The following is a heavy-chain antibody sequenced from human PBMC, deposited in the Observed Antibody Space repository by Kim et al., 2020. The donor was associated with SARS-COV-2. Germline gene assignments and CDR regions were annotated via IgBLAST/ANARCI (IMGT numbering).Heavy chain of an antibody. J-gene: IGHJ4*02. Sequence: STYYADSVKGRFTISRDNSKNTLYLQMNSLRAEDTAVYYCAKDRVGLPSFWGQGTLVTVSS. V-gene: IGHV3-23*01. CDR3: AKDRVGLPSF. CDR2: ST. D-gene: IGHD1-26*01.